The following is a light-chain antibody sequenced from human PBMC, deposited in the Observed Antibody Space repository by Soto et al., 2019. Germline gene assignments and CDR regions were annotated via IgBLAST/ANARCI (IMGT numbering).Light chain of an antibody. CDR3: CSYAGRSTWDVV. V-gene: IGLV2-11*01. CDR1: SGDIGGYNY. Sequence: QSALTQPRSVSGSPGQSVTISCTGASGDIGGYNYVSWYQHHPGKAPKLIIFDVNKRPSGVPDRFSGSKSGNTASLTISGLQPEDEADYYCCSYAGRSTWDVVFGGGTKLTVL. CDR2: DVN. J-gene: IGLJ2*01.